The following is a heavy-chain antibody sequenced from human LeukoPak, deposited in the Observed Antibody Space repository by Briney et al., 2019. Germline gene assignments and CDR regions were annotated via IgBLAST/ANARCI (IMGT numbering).Heavy chain of an antibody. CDR2: ISGSGGST. CDR1: GFTFNSYA. Sequence: GGSLRLSCAASGFTFNSYAMNWVRQAPGKGLEWVSAISGSGGSTYYADSVKGRFTISRDNSKNTLYLQMNSLRAEDTAVYYCAKVIVAARPIHYYLLHVWGQGTTVTVSS. D-gene: IGHD6-6*01. V-gene: IGHV3-23*01. CDR3: AKVIVAARPIHYYLLHV. J-gene: IGHJ6*02.